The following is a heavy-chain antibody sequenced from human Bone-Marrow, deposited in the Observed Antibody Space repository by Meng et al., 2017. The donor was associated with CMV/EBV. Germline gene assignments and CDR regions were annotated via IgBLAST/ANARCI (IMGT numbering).Heavy chain of an antibody. CDR1: GFTFSSYS. V-gene: IGHV3-21*01. CDR3: AREISIWQNFDY. D-gene: IGHD3-3*01. Sequence: GESLKISCAASGFTFSSYSMNWVRQAPGKGLEWVSSISSSSSYIYYADSVKGRFTISRDNAKNSLYLQMNSLRAEDTAVYYCAREISIWQNFDYWGQGTLVTVSS. J-gene: IGHJ4*02. CDR2: ISSSSSYI.